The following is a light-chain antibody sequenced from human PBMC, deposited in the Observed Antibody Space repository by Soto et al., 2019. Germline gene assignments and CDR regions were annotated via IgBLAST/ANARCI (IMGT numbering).Light chain of an antibody. CDR3: QQYNDWFSIT. Sequence: DIQLTQSPSTLSASVGDIVTITCRASQSISSWLAWYQQKPGKAPKLLIYKASTLKSGVPSRFSGSGSGTEFTLTISSLQSEDFGVYYCQQYNDWFSITFGQGTRLEIK. CDR1: QSISSW. V-gene: IGKV1-5*03. J-gene: IGKJ5*01. CDR2: KAS.